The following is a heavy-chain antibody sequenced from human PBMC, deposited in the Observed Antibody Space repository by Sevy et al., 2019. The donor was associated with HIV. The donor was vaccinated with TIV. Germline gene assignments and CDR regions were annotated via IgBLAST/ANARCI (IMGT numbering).Heavy chain of an antibody. V-gene: IGHV3-11*01. J-gene: IGHJ6*02. CDR1: GFTFTDYY. D-gene: IGHD2-21*01. CDR2: ITVTGITI. Sequence: LRLSCAASGFTFTDYYMSWIRQAPGKGLEWVSYITVTGITIYYADSVKGRFTISRDNAKNSLYLQMNSLRAEDTAVYYCSRGVISPVADVWGQGTTVTVSS. CDR3: SRGVISPVADV.